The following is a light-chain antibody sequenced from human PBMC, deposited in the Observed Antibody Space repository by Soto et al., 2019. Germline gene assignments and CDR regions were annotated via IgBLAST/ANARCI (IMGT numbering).Light chain of an antibody. Sequence: QSVLTQPASVSGSPGQSITISCTGTSSDVDGYNYVSWYQYHPGKAPKLMIYDVNNRPSGVSNRFSGSKSGNTASLTISGLQAEDEADYYYSSFTISRNTVIFGGGTKLTVL. CDR3: SSFTISRNTVI. CDR2: DVN. V-gene: IGLV2-14*01. J-gene: IGLJ2*01. CDR1: SSDVDGYNY.